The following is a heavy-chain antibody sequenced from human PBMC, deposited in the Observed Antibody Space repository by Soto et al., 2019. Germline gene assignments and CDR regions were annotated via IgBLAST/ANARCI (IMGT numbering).Heavy chain of an antibody. D-gene: IGHD5-18*01. J-gene: IGHJ4*02. CDR1: GGTFGNHA. CDR3: AREAGYTYGYVFDY. Sequence: QVQLVQSGAEVKKPGSSVKVSCKASGGTFGNHAISWVRQAPGQGLEWLGRNIPVLGVGDNAQNFQGIVTITADASTSTAYLELSSLRSEDTALYYCAREAGYTYGYVFDYWGQGTLVTVSS. V-gene: IGHV1-69*09. CDR2: NIPVLGVG.